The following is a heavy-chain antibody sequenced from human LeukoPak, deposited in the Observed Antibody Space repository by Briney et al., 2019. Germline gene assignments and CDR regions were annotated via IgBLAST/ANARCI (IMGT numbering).Heavy chain of an antibody. V-gene: IGHV3-23*01. CDR3: AKELQEGHAFDI. Sequence: GGSLRLSCAASGFTFSSYAMSWVRQAPGKGLEWVSAISGSGGSTYYADSVKGRFTISRDNAKNSLYLQMNSLRAEDTALYYCAKELQEGHAFDIWGQGTMVTVSS. CDR2: ISGSGGST. CDR1: GFTFSSYA. J-gene: IGHJ3*02.